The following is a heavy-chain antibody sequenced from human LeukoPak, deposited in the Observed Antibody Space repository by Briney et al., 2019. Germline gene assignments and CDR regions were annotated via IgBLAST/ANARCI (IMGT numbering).Heavy chain of an antibody. CDR2: IIPIFGTA. Sequence: ASVKVSCTASGGTFSSYAISWVRQAPGQGPEWMGGIIPIFGTANYAQKFQGRVTITADKSTSTAYMELSSLRSEDTAVYYCARGVRKPGGAFDIWGQGTMVTVSS. V-gene: IGHV1-69*06. CDR1: GGTFSSYA. CDR3: ARGVRKPGGAFDI. D-gene: IGHD3-10*01. J-gene: IGHJ3*02.